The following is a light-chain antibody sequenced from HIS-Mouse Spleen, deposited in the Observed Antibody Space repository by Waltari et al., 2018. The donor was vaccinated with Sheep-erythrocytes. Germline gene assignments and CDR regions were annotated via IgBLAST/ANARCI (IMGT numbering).Light chain of an antibody. J-gene: IGLJ1*01. Sequence: QRVTISCSGSSSNIGSNYVYWYQQLPGTAPKLLIYRNNQRPSGVPDRFSGSKSVTSASLAISGLRSEDEADYYCAAWDDSLSGYVFGTGTKVTVL. CDR3: AAWDDSLSGYV. V-gene: IGLV1-47*01. CDR1: SSNIGSNY. CDR2: RNN.